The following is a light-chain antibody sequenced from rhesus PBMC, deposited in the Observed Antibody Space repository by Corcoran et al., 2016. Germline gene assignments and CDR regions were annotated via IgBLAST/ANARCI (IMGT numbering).Light chain of an antibody. J-gene: IGKJ4*01. CDR1: QGITND. CDR3: QHYYSTPLT. CDR2: EAS. V-gene: IGKV1-25*01. Sequence: DIQMTQSPSSLFASVGDRVTITCLASQGITNDLAWYQQKPGETPKLLIYEASSLQSGIPSRFSGSGSGTDFTLTISSLQSEDFATYYCQHYYSTPLTFGGGTKVEIK.